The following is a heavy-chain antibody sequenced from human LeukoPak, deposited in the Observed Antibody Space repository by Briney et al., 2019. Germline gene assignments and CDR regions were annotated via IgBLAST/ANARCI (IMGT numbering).Heavy chain of an antibody. D-gene: IGHD1-26*01. Sequence: ASVKVSCKASGYTFTSYGISWVRQAPGQGLEWMGWISAYNGNTNYAQKLQGRVTMTTDTSTGTAYMELRSLRSDDTAVYYCARDREGAKDFDYWGQGTLVTVSS. CDR1: GYTFTSYG. V-gene: IGHV1-18*01. J-gene: IGHJ4*02. CDR2: ISAYNGNT. CDR3: ARDREGAKDFDY.